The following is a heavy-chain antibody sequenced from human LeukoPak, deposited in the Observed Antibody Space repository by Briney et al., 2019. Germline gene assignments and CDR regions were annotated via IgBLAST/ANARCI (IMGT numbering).Heavy chain of an antibody. V-gene: IGHV3-23*01. D-gene: IGHD6-13*01. CDR1: GLTFSSYA. Sequence: PGGSLRLSCAASGLTFSSYAMSWVRQAPGKGLEWVSFISVSGGTTYYADSVKGRFTISRDNSKNTLYLQMNSLRAEDTALYYCAKDHLPYSSSWYVAFDIWGQGTMVTVSS. J-gene: IGHJ3*02. CDR2: ISVSGGTT. CDR3: AKDHLPYSSSWYVAFDI.